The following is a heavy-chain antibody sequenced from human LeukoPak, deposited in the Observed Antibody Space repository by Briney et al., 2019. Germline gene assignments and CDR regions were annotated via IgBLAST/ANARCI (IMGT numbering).Heavy chain of an antibody. Sequence: GGSLRLSCVASGFTFSGSAIHWVRQSSGKGLEWVGQIDKKDKGYATATAYAASVKGRFTISRDDSINTAYLQMKSLKTEDTALYYCTRDSWTYNWFDPWGQGTLVTVSS. CDR3: TRDSWTYNWFDP. CDR1: GFTFSGSA. V-gene: IGHV3-73*01. J-gene: IGHJ5*02. D-gene: IGHD1-26*01. CDR2: IDKKDKGYATAT.